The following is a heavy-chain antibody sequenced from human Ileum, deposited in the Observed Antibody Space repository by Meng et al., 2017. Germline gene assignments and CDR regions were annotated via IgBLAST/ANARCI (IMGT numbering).Heavy chain of an antibody. J-gene: IGHJ4*02. CDR1: GGSFSGYY. V-gene: IGHV4-34*01. CDR3: ARTRRGSSGWYMGY. D-gene: IGHD6-19*01. Sequence: QAHTLRWGAGLCIPAETPSPTCSVYGGSFSGYYWSWIRQPPGKGLEWIGEINHSGSTNYNPSLKSRVTISVDTSKNQFSLKLSSVTAADTAVYYCARTRRGSSGWYMGYWGQGTLVTVSS. CDR2: INHSGST.